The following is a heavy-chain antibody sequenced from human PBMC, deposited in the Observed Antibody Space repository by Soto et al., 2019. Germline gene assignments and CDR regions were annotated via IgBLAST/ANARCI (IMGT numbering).Heavy chain of an antibody. Sequence: QVQLVESGGGVVQPGRSLRLSCAASGFTFSGFGMHWVRQAPGKGLEWVAIIWYDGSDKYYADSVKGRFTISRDNSKNTLYLQMNSLRAEDTAVYHCAFGNLSYYFDFRGQGTPVTLSS. CDR3: AFGNLSYYFDF. D-gene: IGHD3-16*01. V-gene: IGHV3-33*01. CDR1: GFTFSGFG. CDR2: IWYDGSDK. J-gene: IGHJ4*02.